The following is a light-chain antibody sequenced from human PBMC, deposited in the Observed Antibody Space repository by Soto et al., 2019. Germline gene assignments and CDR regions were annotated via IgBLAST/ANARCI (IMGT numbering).Light chain of an antibody. CDR3: QQYGSSPVT. V-gene: IGKV3-20*01. J-gene: IGKJ4*01. CDR1: QSVSNY. Sequence: EMVLTQSPATLYLSLGERATLSCRTSQSVSNYLAWYQQKPGQAPRLLIYDASSRATGIPDRFSGSGSGTDFTLTISRLEPEDFAVYYCQQYGSSPVTFGGGAKVDIK. CDR2: DAS.